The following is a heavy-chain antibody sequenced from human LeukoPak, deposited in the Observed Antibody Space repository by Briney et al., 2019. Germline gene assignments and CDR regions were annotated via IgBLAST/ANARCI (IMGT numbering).Heavy chain of an antibody. CDR3: ARLRVGSSSYNWFDP. J-gene: IGHJ5*02. D-gene: IGHD6-13*01. CDR1: GYSFTSYW. CDR2: IYPGDSDT. Sequence: GESLKISCKGSGYSFTSYWIGWVRQMPGKGLEWMGNIYPGDSDTRYSPSFQGQVTISADKSISTAYLQWSSLKASDTAMYYCARLRVGSSSYNWFDPWGQGTLVTVSS. V-gene: IGHV5-51*01.